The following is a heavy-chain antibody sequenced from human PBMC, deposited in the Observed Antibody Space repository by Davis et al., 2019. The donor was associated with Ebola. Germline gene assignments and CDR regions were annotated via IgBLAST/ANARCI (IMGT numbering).Heavy chain of an antibody. J-gene: IGHJ4*02. CDR3: ARAQFPTTSDH. V-gene: IGHV1-18*04. CDR1: GYTFTSYG. CDR2: INPHNGNT. Sequence: ASVKVSCKASGYTFTSYGISWVRQAPGQGLEWMGWINPHNGNTNYAQSVQGRVTMTTDTSTSTAYMEVGSLRSDDTAVYYCARAQFPTTSDHWGQGTLVTVSS. D-gene: IGHD1-1*01.